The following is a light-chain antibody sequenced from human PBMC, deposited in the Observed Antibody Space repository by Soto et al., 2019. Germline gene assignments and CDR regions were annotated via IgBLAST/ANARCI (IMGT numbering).Light chain of an antibody. CDR1: QNINNN. J-gene: IGKJ4*01. Sequence: EIVMTQSPATLSVSPGERATLSCRASQNINNNLAWYQQKPGQVPRLLIYHASTGATGIPARFNGSGSGTELTLTISSVQSEDFAVYYCQQYNDWPLTFGGGTKVEIK. CDR2: HAS. V-gene: IGKV3-15*01. CDR3: QQYNDWPLT.